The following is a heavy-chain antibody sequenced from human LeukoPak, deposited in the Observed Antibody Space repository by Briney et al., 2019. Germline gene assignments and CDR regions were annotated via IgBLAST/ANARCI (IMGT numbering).Heavy chain of an antibody. CDR2: LSGSGITT. V-gene: IGHV3-23*01. Sequence: GGSLRLSCAASGFTFSDSAMSWVRQAPGKGLEWVSTLSGSGITTYYADSVKGRFTISRDNSKNTLYLQMNSLRAEDTAVYYCAKGIYSSGWSYFDYWGHGTLVTVSS. CDR1: GFTFSDSA. D-gene: IGHD6-19*01. CDR3: AKGIYSSGWSYFDY. J-gene: IGHJ4*01.